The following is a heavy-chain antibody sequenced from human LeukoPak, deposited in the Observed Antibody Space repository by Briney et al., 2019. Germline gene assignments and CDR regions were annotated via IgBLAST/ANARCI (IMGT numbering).Heavy chain of an antibody. V-gene: IGHV3-64D*08. D-gene: IGHD3-10*01. CDR2: ISSNGGST. CDR1: GFTFSRYA. CDR3: VKDGSGSYYTYYFDY. J-gene: IGHJ4*02. Sequence: GGSLRLSCSASGFTFSRYAMHWVRQAPGKGLESVSAISSNGGSTYYADSVKGRFTISRYNSKNTLYLQMSSLRAEDTAVYYCVKDGSGSYYTYYFDYWGQGTLVTVSS.